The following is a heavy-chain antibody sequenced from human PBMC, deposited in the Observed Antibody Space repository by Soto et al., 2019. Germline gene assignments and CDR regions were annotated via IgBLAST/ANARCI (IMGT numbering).Heavy chain of an antibody. J-gene: IGHJ5*02. CDR3: ARNHGLAVAGNWFDP. CDR2: IYYSGNA. V-gene: IGHV4-31*03. CDR1: VGSISSGGFY. D-gene: IGHD6-19*01. Sequence: TLSLTCTVSVGSISSGGFYWSWIRQHPGKGLEWIGYIYYSGNAYYNPSLKSRVTISVDTSMNQFSLKLTSVTAADTVVYYCARNHGLAVAGNWFDPWGQGHLVTVSS.